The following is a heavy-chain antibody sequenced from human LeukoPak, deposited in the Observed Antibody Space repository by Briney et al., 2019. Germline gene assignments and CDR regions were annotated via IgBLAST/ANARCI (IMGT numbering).Heavy chain of an antibody. D-gene: IGHD2-15*01. J-gene: IGHJ5*02. V-gene: IGHV1-18*01. Sequence: GASVKVSCKASGYTFTSYGISWARQAPGQGLEWMGWISAYNGNTNYAQKLQGRVTMTTDTSTSTAYMELRSLRSDDTAVYYCARRALGYCSGGSCYSNWFDPWGQGTLVTVSS. CDR3: ARRALGYCSGGSCYSNWFDP. CDR1: GYTFTSYG. CDR2: ISAYNGNT.